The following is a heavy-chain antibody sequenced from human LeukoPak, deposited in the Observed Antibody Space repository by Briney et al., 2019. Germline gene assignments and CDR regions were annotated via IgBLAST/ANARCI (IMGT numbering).Heavy chain of an antibody. CDR3: AKDMADTASYGMDV. J-gene: IGHJ6*02. CDR2: ISWNRGSI. V-gene: IGHV3-9*01. Sequence: GRSLRLSCAASGFTFDDYAMHWVRQAPGKGLEWVSGISWNRGSIGYADSVKGRFTISRDNAKNSLYLQMNSLRAEDTALYYCAKDMADTASYGMDVWGQGTTATVSS. D-gene: IGHD5-18*01. CDR1: GFTFDDYA.